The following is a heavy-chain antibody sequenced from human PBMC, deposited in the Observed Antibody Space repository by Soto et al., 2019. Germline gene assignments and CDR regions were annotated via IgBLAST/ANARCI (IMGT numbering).Heavy chain of an antibody. CDR1: GGTFSSYR. D-gene: IGHD6-13*01. V-gene: IGHV1-69*13. J-gene: IGHJ4*02. CDR3: ARDFWAKPSSS. CDR2: IVPIYRTA. Sequence: SVKVSCKASGGTFSSYRINWVRQAPGQGLEWVGGIVPIYRTADYAQKFQGRVTITADESARTAYLEVRSLKSQDTAVYYCARDFWAKPSSSWGQGTPVTVS.